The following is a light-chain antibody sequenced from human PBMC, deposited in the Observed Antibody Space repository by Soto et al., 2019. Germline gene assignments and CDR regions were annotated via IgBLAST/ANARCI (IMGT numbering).Light chain of an antibody. CDR1: SSNIGAGYD. CDR3: QSYDSSLSVV. Sequence: QSVLTQPPSVSGAPGQRVTISCTGSSSNIGAGYDVHWYQQLPGTAPKLLIYGNSNRPSGVPDRIFGSKSGTSASLAITGLQAEDEADYYCQSYDSSLSVVFGGGTKVTVL. V-gene: IGLV1-40*01. J-gene: IGLJ2*01. CDR2: GNS.